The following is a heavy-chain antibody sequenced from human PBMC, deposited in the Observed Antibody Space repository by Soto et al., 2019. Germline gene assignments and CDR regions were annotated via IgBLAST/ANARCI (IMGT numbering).Heavy chain of an antibody. CDR1: GFTFSSYA. CDR2: ISGSGGST. CDR3: AKDREYQPRLRARNYYYYMDV. Sequence: GGSLRLSCAASGFTFSSYAMSWVRQAPGKGLEWVSAISGSGGSTYYADSVKGRSTISRDNSKNTLYLQMNSLRAEDTAVYYCAKDREYQPRLRARNYYYYMDVWGKGTTVTVSS. D-gene: IGHD2-2*01. V-gene: IGHV3-23*01. J-gene: IGHJ6*03.